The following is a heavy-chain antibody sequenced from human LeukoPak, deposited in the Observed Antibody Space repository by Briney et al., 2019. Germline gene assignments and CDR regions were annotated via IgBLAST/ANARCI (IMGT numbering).Heavy chain of an antibody. CDR3: AKDPEYYDILTGYYLVGYMDV. V-gene: IGHV3-53*01. J-gene: IGHJ6*03. CDR1: GFTVSSNY. CDR2: IYSGGST. Sequence: GGSLRLSCAASGFTVSSNYMSWVRQAPGKGLEWVSVIYSGGSTYYADSVKGRFTISRDNSKNTLYLQMNSLRAEGTAVYYCAKDPEYYDILTGYYLVGYMDVWGKGTTVTISS. D-gene: IGHD3-9*01.